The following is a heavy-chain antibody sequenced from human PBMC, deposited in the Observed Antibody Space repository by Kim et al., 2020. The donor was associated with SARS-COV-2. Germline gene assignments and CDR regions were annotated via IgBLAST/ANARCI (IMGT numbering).Heavy chain of an antibody. Sequence: GGSLRLSCAASGFTFSSYAMSWVHQAPGKGLEWVSAISGSGGSTYYADSVKGRFTISRDNSKNTLYLQMNSLRAEDTAVYYCAKVSSYYDSSGPDYWGQGTLVTVSS. V-gene: IGHV3-23*01. CDR1: GFTFSSYA. J-gene: IGHJ4*02. CDR2: ISGSGGST. D-gene: IGHD3-22*01. CDR3: AKVSSYYDSSGPDY.